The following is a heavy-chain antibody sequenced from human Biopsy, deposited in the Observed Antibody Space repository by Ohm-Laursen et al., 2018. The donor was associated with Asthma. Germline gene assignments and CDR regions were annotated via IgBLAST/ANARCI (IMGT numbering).Heavy chain of an antibody. J-gene: IGHJ4*02. D-gene: IGHD3-22*01. CDR1: YRSITRGGYY. CDR3: ARAQYYYDSRGYYRSFDY. CDR2: IHYSGST. Sequence: TLSLIRTVSYRSITRGGYYWTWIRQHTGKGLEWIGLIHYSGSTYYNPSLKSRVSISIDTYKNQFSLKLSSVTAAGTAVYYCARAQYYYDSRGYYRSFDYWGQGTLVTVSS. V-gene: IGHV4-31*03.